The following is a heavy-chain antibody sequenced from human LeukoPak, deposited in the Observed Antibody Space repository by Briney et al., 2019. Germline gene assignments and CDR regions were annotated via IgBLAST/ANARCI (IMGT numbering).Heavy chain of an antibody. Sequence: GGSLRLSCAASGFTLSSYAMSWIRQAPGKGLEWLAYISNSGDTRKYADSVTGRFTISRDNAKNSVFLQMNSLRAEDSGVYYCARDVRGRTPLKLGMKWFDPWGQGTRVTVSS. V-gene: IGHV3-11*01. CDR1: GFTLSSYA. J-gene: IGHJ5*02. CDR3: ARDVRGRTPLKLGMKWFDP. D-gene: IGHD7-27*01. CDR2: ISNSGDTR.